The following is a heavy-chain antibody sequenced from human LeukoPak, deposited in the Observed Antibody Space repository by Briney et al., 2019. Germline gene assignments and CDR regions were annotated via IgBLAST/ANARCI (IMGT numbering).Heavy chain of an antibody. V-gene: IGHV6-1*01. CDR1: GDSVSSNSAA. CDR3: ARVRWLNSYYCYGMDV. CDR2: TYYRSKWYN. D-gene: IGHD4-23*01. Sequence: SQTLSLTCVISGDSVSSNSAAWNWIRQSPSRGLEWLGRTYYRSKWYNDYAVSVKSRVTINPDTSKNQFSLQLNSVTPEDTAVYYCARVRWLNSYYCYGMDVWRPGTTVTVSS. J-gene: IGHJ6*02.